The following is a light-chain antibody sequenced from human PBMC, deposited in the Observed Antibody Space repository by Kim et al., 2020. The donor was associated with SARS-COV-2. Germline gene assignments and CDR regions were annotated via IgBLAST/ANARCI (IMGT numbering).Light chain of an antibody. Sequence: DIQMTQSPSTLSASVGDRVTITCRASQSINSWLAWYQQKPGKAPKLLIYDASNLESGVPSRFSGSGSGTEFTLTISSLQPDDFATYYCQQHDTYSTFGQGTKLEI. CDR3: QQHDTYST. CDR2: DAS. J-gene: IGKJ2*01. CDR1: QSINSW. V-gene: IGKV1-5*01.